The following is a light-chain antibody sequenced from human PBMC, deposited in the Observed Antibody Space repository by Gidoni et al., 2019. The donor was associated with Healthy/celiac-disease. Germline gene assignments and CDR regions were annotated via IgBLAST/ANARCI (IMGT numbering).Light chain of an antibody. CDR3: CSYAGSSVVV. V-gene: IGLV2-23*02. CDR2: EVS. CDR1: SSDVGSYNL. J-gene: IGLJ2*01. Sequence: QSALTQPASVSGSPGQSITISCTGTSSDVGSYNLVSWYQQHPGKALKLMIYEVSKRPSGVSNRFSGSTSGNTASLTISGLQAEDEADYYCCSYAGSSVVVFGGGTKLTVL.